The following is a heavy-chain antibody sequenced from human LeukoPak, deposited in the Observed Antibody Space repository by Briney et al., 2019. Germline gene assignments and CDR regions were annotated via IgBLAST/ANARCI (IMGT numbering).Heavy chain of an antibody. CDR1: GGTFSSYA. CDR3: ARPDGDTRNWS. CDR2: IIPIFGTA. D-gene: IGHD4-17*01. J-gene: IGHJ5*02. V-gene: IGHV1-69*06. Sequence: ASVKVSCKASGGTFSSYAISWVRQAPGQGLEWMGRIIPIFGTANYAQKFQGRVTITADKSTSTAYMELSSLRSEDTAVYYCARPDGDTRNWSWGERTQVTVSS.